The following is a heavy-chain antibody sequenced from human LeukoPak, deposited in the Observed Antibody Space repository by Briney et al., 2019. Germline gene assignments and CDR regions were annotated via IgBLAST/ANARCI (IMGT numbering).Heavy chain of an antibody. J-gene: IGHJ4*02. CDR1: GYTFTSYG. V-gene: IGHV1-18*01. CDR2: ISAYNANT. CDR3: ARDWEMNTVTYFDY. Sequence: ASVKVSCKASGYTFTSYGISWVRQAPGQGREGMVWISAYNANTTYSRKLQGTVTLTIYTSTSTAYMELRSLGSDDTAVYYCARDWEMNTVTYFDYWGQGALVTVSS. D-gene: IGHD4-17*01.